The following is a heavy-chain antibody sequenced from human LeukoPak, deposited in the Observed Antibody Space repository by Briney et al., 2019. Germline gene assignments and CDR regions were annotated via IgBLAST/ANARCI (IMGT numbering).Heavy chain of an antibody. D-gene: IGHD3-22*01. J-gene: IGHJ4*02. CDR3: ARDLKYYDSSGFDY. Sequence: GGSLRLSCAASGFTFRSYSMNWVRQAPGKGLEGVSCIRSRSSYIYYTDSVKGRFTISRDNAKNSLSLQMNSLRAEDTAVYYCARDLKYYDSSGFDYWGQGTLVTVSS. CDR2: IRSRSSYI. V-gene: IGHV3-21*01. CDR1: GFTFRSYS.